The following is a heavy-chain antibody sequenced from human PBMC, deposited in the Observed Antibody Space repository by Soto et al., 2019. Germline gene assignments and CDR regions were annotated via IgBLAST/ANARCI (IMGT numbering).Heavy chain of an antibody. CDR1: GFTFSSYG. Sequence: GGSLRLSCAASGFTFSSYGMHWVRQAPGKGLEWVAVIWYDGSNKYYADSVKGRFTISRDNSKNTLYLQMNSLRAEDTAVYYCARDPLYYSNPNYYYYYMDVWGKGTTVTVSS. V-gene: IGHV3-33*01. CDR2: IWYDGSNK. J-gene: IGHJ6*03. CDR3: ARDPLYYSNPNYYYYYMDV. D-gene: IGHD4-4*01.